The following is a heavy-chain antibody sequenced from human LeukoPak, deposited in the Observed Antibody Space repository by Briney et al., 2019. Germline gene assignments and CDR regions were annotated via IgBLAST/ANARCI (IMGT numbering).Heavy chain of an antibody. J-gene: IGHJ6*02. Sequence: KPSETLSLTCAVYGGSFSGYYWSWIRQPPGKGLEWIGEINHSGSTNYNPSLKSRVTISVDTSKNQFSLKLSSVTAADTAVYYCARAITRAVTTRYYYYGMDVWGQGTTVTVSS. CDR3: ARAITRAVTTRYYYYGMDV. CDR1: GGSFSGYY. D-gene: IGHD4-11*01. V-gene: IGHV4-34*01. CDR2: INHSGST.